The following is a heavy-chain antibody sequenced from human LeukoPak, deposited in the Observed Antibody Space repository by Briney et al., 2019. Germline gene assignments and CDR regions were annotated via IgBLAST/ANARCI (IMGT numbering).Heavy chain of an antibody. CDR1: GFTFSSYS. CDR2: ISASGGGT. D-gene: IGHD4-17*01. CDR3: AKERDGDYVRYTHY. J-gene: IGHJ4*02. Sequence: GGSLRLSCAASGFTFSSYSMNWVRQAPGKGLEWVSSISASGGGTYYADSVKGRFTISRDNSKNTLYLQLSSLRADDTAVYHCAKERDGDYVRYTHYWGQGTLVTVSS. V-gene: IGHV3-23*01.